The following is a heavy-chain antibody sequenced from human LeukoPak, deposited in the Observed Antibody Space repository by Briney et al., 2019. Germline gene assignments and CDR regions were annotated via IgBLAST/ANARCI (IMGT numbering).Heavy chain of an antibody. CDR1: GFTFSSYA. D-gene: IGHD3-3*01. V-gene: IGHV3-23*01. Sequence: GGSLRLSCAASGFTFSSYAMSGVRDAPRRGLEWVSAISGSGGRTYCADSVRGRFTLSRDNSKNTLYLQMNSLRAEDTAGYYCAKSARITIFGVVIIDYWGQGTLVTVSS. CDR2: ISGSGGRT. J-gene: IGHJ4*02. CDR3: AKSARITIFGVVIIDY.